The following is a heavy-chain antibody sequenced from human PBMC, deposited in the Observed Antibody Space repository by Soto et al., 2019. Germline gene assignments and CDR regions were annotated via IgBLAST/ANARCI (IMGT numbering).Heavy chain of an antibody. D-gene: IGHD6-6*01. CDR2: ISGYNGNT. V-gene: IGHV1-18*01. CDR1: GYTFPSYG. J-gene: IGHJ6*02. CDR3: ARDSRNEYSSWGNYYGMDV. Sequence: GASVKVSFKASGYTFPSYGISWVRQAPGQGLEWVGWISGYNGNTNYAQKLQGRVAMTTDTSTSTAYMELRSLRSDDTAVYYCARDSRNEYSSWGNYYGMDVWGQGTTVTVSS.